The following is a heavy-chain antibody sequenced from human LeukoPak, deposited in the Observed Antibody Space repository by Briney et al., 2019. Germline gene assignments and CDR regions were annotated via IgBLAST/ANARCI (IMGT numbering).Heavy chain of an antibody. J-gene: IGHJ6*02. CDR3: ARVMRGPSCGGDCYYLPDYYYYGMDV. V-gene: IGHV3-21*04. D-gene: IGHD2-21*02. CDR1: GFTFSSYT. CDR2: ISSSSNYI. Sequence: GGSLRLSCAASGFTFSSYTMNWVRQAPGKGLEWVSSISSSSNYIYYVDSVKGRFTVSRDNAKNSLYLQMNSLRAEDTAVYYCARVMRGPSCGGDCYYLPDYYYYGMDVWGQGTTVTVSS.